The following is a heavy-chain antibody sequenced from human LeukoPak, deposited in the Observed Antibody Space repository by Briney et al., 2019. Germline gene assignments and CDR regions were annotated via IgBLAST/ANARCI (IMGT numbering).Heavy chain of an antibody. CDR3: ERGRTMVRGFKVLERVNWFDP. J-gene: IGHJ5*02. Sequence: ASVKVSCKASGYTFTSYDINWVRQATGQGLEWMGWMNPNSDNTGYAQKFQGRVTMTRNTSISTAYMELSSLRSEDAAVYYCERGRTMVRGFKVLERVNWFDPWGQGTLVTVSS. D-gene: IGHD3-10*01. V-gene: IGHV1-8*01. CDR2: MNPNSDNT. CDR1: GYTFTSYD.